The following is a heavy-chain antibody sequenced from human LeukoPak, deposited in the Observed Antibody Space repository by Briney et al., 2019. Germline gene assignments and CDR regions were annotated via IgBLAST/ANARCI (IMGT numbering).Heavy chain of an antibody. Sequence: GESLKISCAASGFTFSNYAMSWVRQAPGKGLEWVSTVSGSGGTTYYADSVKGRFTVSRDNSKNTLFLQMNSLRAEDTAVYYCAKDRFNSGGYYYFDYWGQGTLVTVSS. D-gene: IGHD3-22*01. V-gene: IGHV3-23*01. CDR1: GFTFSNYA. CDR2: VSGSGGTT. CDR3: AKDRFNSGGYYYFDY. J-gene: IGHJ4*02.